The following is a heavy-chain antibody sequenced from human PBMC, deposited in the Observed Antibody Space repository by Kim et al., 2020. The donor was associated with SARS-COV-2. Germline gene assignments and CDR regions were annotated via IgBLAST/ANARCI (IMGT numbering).Heavy chain of an antibody. Sequence: GGSLRLSCAASGFTFSSYAMSWVRQAPGKGLEWVSAISGSGGSTYYADSVKGRFTISRDNSKNTLYLQMNSLRAEDTAVYYCAINEPIAAAGTEGYYYYGMDVWGQGTTVTVSS. J-gene: IGHJ6*02. CDR3: AINEPIAAAGTEGYYYYGMDV. V-gene: IGHV3-23*01. CDR1: GFTFSSYA. D-gene: IGHD6-13*01. CDR2: ISGSGGST.